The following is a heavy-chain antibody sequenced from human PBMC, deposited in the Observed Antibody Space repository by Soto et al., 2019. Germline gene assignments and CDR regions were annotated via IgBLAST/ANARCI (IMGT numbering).Heavy chain of an antibody. CDR3: AKVVGGQWYYNGVDV. Sequence: GGSPRLSCAASGFTFSDYAMTWVRQAPGKGLEWVSAISGSGHRTPYSDSVKGRFTISRDNAKNTLYLQMNSLRAEDTAVYYCAKVVGGQWYYNGVDVWGQGTTVTVSS. CDR1: GFTFSDYA. V-gene: IGHV3-23*01. CDR2: ISGSGHRT. D-gene: IGHD1-26*01. J-gene: IGHJ6*02.